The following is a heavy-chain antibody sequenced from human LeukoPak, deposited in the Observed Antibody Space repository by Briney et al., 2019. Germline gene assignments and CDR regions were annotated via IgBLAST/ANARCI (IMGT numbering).Heavy chain of an antibody. Sequence: GGSLRLSCAASGFTFTNFEMNWVRQAPGKGLEWVSYISYSGSTTSYADSVKGRFTISRDNAKNSLYLQMNSLRVEDTAVYYCARENYFDFWGQGTVVTVSS. CDR3: ARENYFDF. CDR2: ISYSGSTT. V-gene: IGHV3-48*03. CDR1: GFTFTNFE. J-gene: IGHJ4*02.